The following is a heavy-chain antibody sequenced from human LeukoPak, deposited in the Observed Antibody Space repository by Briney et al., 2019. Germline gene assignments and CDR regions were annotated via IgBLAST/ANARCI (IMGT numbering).Heavy chain of an antibody. J-gene: IGHJ4*02. Sequence: SDTLSLTCTVSGGSISSYYWIWIRQPPGKGLEWIGYIYYSGSTNYNPFLQSRVTISGDTSKNQFSLNLSSETAADTAVYYCARVSSIAVAVDYWGQGTLVTVSS. V-gene: IGHV4-59*07. D-gene: IGHD6-19*01. CDR2: IYYSGST. CDR3: ARVSSIAVAVDY. CDR1: GGSISSYY.